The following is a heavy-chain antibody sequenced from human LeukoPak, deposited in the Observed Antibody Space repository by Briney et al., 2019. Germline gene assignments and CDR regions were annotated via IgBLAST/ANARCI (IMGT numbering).Heavy chain of an antibody. CDR3: ARRRLTGGDYDNWFDP. V-gene: IGHV5-51*01. J-gene: IGHJ5*02. CDR1: GYAFASFW. Sequence: GESLQISCRVFGYAFASFWIGWVRQVPGKGLEWMGIIYPADSDIKYNPSFEGQVTFSADKSISTAYLQWSSLKASDTAMYYCARRRLTGGDYDNWFDPWGQGTLVTVSS. D-gene: IGHD4-17*01. CDR2: IYPADSDI.